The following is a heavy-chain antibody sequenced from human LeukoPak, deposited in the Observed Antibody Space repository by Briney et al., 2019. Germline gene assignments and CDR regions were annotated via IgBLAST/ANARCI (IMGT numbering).Heavy chain of an antibody. Sequence: PSETLSLTCTVSGXSISSYSWSWIRQPAGKGLEWIGRIYTSGSTKYNPYLTSRVTMSVDTSKNQFSLKLRSVTAADTAVYYCARAVHCSGGSCYFDYWGQGTLVTVSS. CDR1: GXSISSYS. V-gene: IGHV4-4*07. J-gene: IGHJ4*02. CDR3: ARAVHCSGGSCYFDY. CDR2: IYTSGST. D-gene: IGHD2-15*01.